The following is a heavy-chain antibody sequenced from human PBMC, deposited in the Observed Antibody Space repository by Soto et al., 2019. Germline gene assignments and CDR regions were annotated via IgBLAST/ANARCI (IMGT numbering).Heavy chain of an antibody. CDR2: ISYDGSNK. V-gene: IGHV3-30*18. J-gene: IGHJ4*02. Sequence: GGSLRLSCAASGFTFSSYGMHWVRQAPGKGLEWVAVISYDGSNKYYADSVKGRFTISRDNSKNTLYLQMNSLRAEDTAVYYCAKEGQLVQLGYWGQGTLVTVSS. CDR3: AKEGQLVQLGY. CDR1: GFTFSSYG. D-gene: IGHD6-6*01.